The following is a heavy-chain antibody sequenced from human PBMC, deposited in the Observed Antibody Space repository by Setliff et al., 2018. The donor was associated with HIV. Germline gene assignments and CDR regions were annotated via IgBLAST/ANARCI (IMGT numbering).Heavy chain of an antibody. D-gene: IGHD3-22*01. J-gene: IGHJ5*02. CDR1: GGSISSANYY. CDR2: IYYNGNAY. V-gene: IGHV4-30-4*08. Sequence: PSETLSLTCTVSGGSISSANYYWSWIRQPPGKGLEWIGYIYYNGNAYYYNPSLKSRTTISLDTSMNQFSLKLTSVTAADTAMYYCASRIYYYDESRVLREEGFVPWGQGTLVTVSS. CDR3: ASRIYYYDESRVLREEGFVP.